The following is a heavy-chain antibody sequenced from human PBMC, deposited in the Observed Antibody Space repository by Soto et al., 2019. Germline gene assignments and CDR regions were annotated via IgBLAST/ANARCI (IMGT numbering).Heavy chain of an antibody. D-gene: IGHD3-10*01. Sequence: GGSLRLSCAAAGFTCDYYWMHWVRQAPGKGLVWVSRVHSDGTTTTYADSVKGRFTISRDNARNTVSLQMSSLRAEDTAIYYCARGDRGGFDLWGHGTVVTVSS. CDR3: ARGDRGGFDL. J-gene: IGHJ3*01. V-gene: IGHV3-74*01. CDR1: GFTCDYYW. CDR2: VHSDGTTT.